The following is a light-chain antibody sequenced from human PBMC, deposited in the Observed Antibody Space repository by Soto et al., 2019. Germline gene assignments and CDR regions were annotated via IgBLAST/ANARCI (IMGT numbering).Light chain of an antibody. CDR2: DVN. Sequence: QSVLTQPASVSGSPGQSITVSFTGIGSDVGGSNYVSWYQQHPGKAPRLIIFDVNNRPSGVSPRLSGSKSGNTASLTISGLQAEDEAHYFCTSYRRGPLYVFGTGTKVTVL. J-gene: IGLJ1*01. V-gene: IGLV2-14*03. CDR3: TSYRRGPLYV. CDR1: GSDVGGSNY.